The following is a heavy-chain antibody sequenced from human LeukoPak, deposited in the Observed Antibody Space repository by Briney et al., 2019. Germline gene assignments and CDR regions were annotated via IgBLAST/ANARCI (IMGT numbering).Heavy chain of an antibody. J-gene: IGHJ4*02. Sequence: GESLKISCKGYGYTFTSNWIGWVRQMPGKGLEWMGIIYPRDSDTVYSPSFQGQVIMSVDKSISTAYLQWSSLKASDTAMYYCARATDFYYDSSGYYYFDYWGQGTLVTVSS. D-gene: IGHD3-22*01. CDR1: GYTFTSNW. CDR3: ARATDFYYDSSGYYYFDY. V-gene: IGHV5-51*01. CDR2: IYPRDSDT.